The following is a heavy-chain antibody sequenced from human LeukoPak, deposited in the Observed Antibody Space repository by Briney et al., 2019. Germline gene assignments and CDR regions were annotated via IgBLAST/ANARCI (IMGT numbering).Heavy chain of an antibody. CDR3: ATRIWFGEYLRFDP. CDR1: GYTLTELS. D-gene: IGHD3-10*01. V-gene: IGHV1-24*01. J-gene: IGHJ5*02. CDR2: FDPEDGET. Sequence: ASVKVSRKVSGYTLTELSMHWVRQAPGKGLEWMGGFDPEDGETIYAQKFQGRVTMTEDTSTDTAYMELSSLRSEDTAVYYCATRIWFGEYLRFDPWGQGTLVTVSS.